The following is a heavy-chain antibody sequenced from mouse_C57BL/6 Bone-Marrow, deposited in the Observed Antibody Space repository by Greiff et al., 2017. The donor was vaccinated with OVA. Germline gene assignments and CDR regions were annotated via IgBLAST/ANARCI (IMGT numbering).Heavy chain of an antibody. CDR1: GFNIRDYD. CDR3: AMSGYGNYYAMDY. CDR2: IGPEDGEN. D-gene: IGHD2-10*02. Sequence: VQLQQSGAELVKPGASVKLSCTASGFNIRDYDMHWVKQRTEQGLEWIGRIGPEDGENKYAAKLQGKATITADTSSNTAYLQLSSLPSEDPAVYSCAMSGYGNYYAMDYWGQGTSVTVSS. V-gene: IGHV14-2*01. J-gene: IGHJ4*01.